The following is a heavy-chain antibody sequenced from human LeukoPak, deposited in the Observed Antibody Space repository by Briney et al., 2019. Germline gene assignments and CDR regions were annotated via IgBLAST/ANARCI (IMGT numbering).Heavy chain of an antibody. CDR2: ISYDGSNK. CDR3: AREVTTFLDY. Sequence: GGSLRLSCAASGFTFSSYAMHWVRQAPGKGLEWVAVISYDGSNKYYADSVEGRFTISRDNSKNTLYLQMNSLRAEDTAVYYCAREVTTFLDYWGQGTLVTVSS. D-gene: IGHD4-11*01. CDR1: GFTFSSYA. J-gene: IGHJ4*02. V-gene: IGHV3-30-3*01.